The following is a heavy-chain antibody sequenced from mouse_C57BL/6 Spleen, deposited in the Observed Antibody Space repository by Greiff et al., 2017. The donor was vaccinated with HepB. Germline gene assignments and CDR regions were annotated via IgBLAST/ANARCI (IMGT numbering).Heavy chain of an antibody. CDR2: IRLKSDNYAT. Sequence: EVMLVESGGGLVQPGGSMKLSCVASGFTFSNYWMNWVRQSPEKGLEWVAQIRLKSDNYATHYAESVKGRFTISRDDSKSSVYLQMNNLRAEDTGIYYCTLYYGYDGFAYWGQGTLVTVSA. J-gene: IGHJ3*01. CDR1: GFTFSNYW. CDR3: TLYYGYDGFAY. V-gene: IGHV6-3*01. D-gene: IGHD2-2*01.